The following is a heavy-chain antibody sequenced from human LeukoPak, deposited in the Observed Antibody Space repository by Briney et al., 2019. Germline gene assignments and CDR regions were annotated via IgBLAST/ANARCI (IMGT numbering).Heavy chain of an antibody. Sequence: GASVKVSCKASGGTFSSYAISWVRQAPGQGLEWMGGIIPIFGTANYAQKFQGRVTITTDESTSTAYMELSSLRSEDTAVYYCARGESKWELLRLDYWGQGTLVTVSS. CDR1: GGTFSSYA. J-gene: IGHJ4*02. CDR2: IIPIFGTA. D-gene: IGHD1-26*01. CDR3: ARGESKWELLRLDY. V-gene: IGHV1-69*05.